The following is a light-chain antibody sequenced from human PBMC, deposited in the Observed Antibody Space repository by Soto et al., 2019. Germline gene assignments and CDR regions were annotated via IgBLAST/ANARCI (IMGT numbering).Light chain of an antibody. Sequence: QSALTQPASVSGSPGQSITISCTGTSSDVGGYKYVSWYQQHPGKAPKLMIFEVIYRPSGVSNRFSGAKSGNTASLTISGLQADDEADYYCGSFTSTSPQYVFGTGTKVTVL. CDR3: GSFTSTSPQYV. CDR2: EVI. V-gene: IGLV2-14*01. J-gene: IGLJ1*01. CDR1: SSDVGGYKY.